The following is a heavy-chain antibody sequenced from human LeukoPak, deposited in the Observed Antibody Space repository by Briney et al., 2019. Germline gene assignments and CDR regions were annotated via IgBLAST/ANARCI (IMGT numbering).Heavy chain of an antibody. D-gene: IGHD5-24*01. CDR1: GFTLSSYE. CDR2: ISSGGSTI. Sequence: GGSLRLSCEASGFTLSSYEMNWVRQAPGKGLEWVSYISSGGSTIYYADSVKGRFTISRDNARNSLYLQMNSLRAEDTAVYYCARESGDGYSQFDYWGQGTLVTVSS. V-gene: IGHV3-48*03. CDR3: ARESGDGYSQFDY. J-gene: IGHJ4*02.